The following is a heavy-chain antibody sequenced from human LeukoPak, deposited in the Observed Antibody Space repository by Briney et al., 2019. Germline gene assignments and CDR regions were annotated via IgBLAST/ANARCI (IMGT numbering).Heavy chain of an antibody. D-gene: IGHD4-17*01. V-gene: IGHV3-43*02. J-gene: IGHJ4*02. CDR3: AKDTRFTVTDLDY. Sequence: PGGSLRLSCAASGFTFSANYMCWVRQTPGKGLEWVSLISGDGGTTYHADPVKGRFTISRDNSKNSLYLQMNSLTTEDTALYYGAKDTRFTVTDLDYWVQGTLVTVSS. CDR1: GFTFSANY. CDR2: ISGDGGTT.